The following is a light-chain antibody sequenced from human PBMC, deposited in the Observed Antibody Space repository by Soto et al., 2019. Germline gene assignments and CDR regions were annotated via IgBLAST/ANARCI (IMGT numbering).Light chain of an antibody. CDR3: XXGYSTPWT. Sequence: DIQMTQSPSSLSASVGDRVTITCRASQSISSYLHWYQQKPGKAPKLLIYAASNLQSGVPSRFSASGSGTDFTLTLNSLQPXDFATYXXXXGYSTPWTFGQGTKVEIK. CDR1: QSISSY. CDR2: AAS. V-gene: IGKV1-39*01. J-gene: IGKJ1*01.